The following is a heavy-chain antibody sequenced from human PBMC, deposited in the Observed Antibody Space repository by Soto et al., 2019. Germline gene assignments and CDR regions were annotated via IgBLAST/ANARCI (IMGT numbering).Heavy chain of an antibody. V-gene: IGHV1-69*02. D-gene: IGHD4-17*01. J-gene: IGHJ6*02. CDR1: GGTFSSYT. CDR3: ASPSGDYEDYYYGMDV. Sequence: QVQLVQSGAEVKKPGSSVKVSCKASGGTFSSYTISWVRQAPGQGLEWMGRIIPILGIANYAQKFQGRVTIPADKSTSTAYMELSSLRSEDTAVYYCASPSGDYEDYYYGMDVWGQGTTVTVSS. CDR2: IIPILGIA.